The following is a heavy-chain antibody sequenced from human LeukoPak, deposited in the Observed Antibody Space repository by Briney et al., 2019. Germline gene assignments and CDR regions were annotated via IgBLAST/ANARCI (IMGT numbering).Heavy chain of an antibody. D-gene: IGHD6-19*01. Sequence: GESLQISCKGSGYSFTSYWIGWVRQMPGKGLEWMGIIYPGDSDTRYSPSFQGQVTISADKSISTAYLQWSSLKASDTAMYYCASSVRGIAVAEYYFDYWGQGTLVTVSS. CDR1: GYSFTSYW. CDR2: IYPGDSDT. CDR3: ASSVRGIAVAEYYFDY. J-gene: IGHJ4*02. V-gene: IGHV5-51*01.